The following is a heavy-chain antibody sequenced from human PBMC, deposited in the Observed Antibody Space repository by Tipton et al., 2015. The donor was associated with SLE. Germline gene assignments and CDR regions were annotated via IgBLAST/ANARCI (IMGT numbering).Heavy chain of an antibody. CDR2: IYYSGST. V-gene: IGHV4-59*01. CDR1: GGSISSYY. CDR3: ARDLFPASWLDY. Sequence: TLSLTCNVSGGSISSYYWSWIRQPPGKGLEWIGYIYYSGSTNYNPSLKSRVAISADTSKKQFSLKLTSVTAADTAVYYCARDLFPASWLDYWGQGTLVTVSS. D-gene: IGHD3-9*01. J-gene: IGHJ4*02.